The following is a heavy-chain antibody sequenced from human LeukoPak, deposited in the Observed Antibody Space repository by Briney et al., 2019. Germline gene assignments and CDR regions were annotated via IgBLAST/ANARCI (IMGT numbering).Heavy chain of an antibody. CDR1: GFMFSNYY. D-gene: IGHD5-18*01. J-gene: IGHJ4*02. V-gene: IGHV3-23*01. CDR3: AKATLWLLDY. CDR2: ISGSGGST. Sequence: GGSLRLSCVGSGFMFSNYYMYWVRQAPGKGLVWVSAISGSGGSTYYADSVKGRFTISRDNSNNTLYLQMNSLRAEDTAVYYCAKATLWLLDYWGQGTLVTVSS.